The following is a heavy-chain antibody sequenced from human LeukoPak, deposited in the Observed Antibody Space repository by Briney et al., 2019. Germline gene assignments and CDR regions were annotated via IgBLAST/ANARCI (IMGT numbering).Heavy chain of an antibody. D-gene: IGHD4-11*01. CDR3: SAAIYSDSRN. Sequence: PGGSLRLSCAASGFTFSNAWMSWVRQAPGKGLEWLGRIKSKTEVATADYAAAVRDRFTISRDDSKNTLYLQMNSLKTEDTAVYYCSAAIYSDSRNWGQGTLVTVSS. V-gene: IGHV3-15*01. J-gene: IGHJ4*02. CDR1: GFTFSNAW. CDR2: IKSKTEVATA.